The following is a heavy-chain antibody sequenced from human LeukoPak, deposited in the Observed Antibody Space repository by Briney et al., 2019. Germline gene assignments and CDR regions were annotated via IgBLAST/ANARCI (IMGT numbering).Heavy chain of an antibody. CDR1: GGSFSGYY. V-gene: IGHV4-34*01. CDR3: ARGGYSGYDRLGY. D-gene: IGHD5-12*01. J-gene: IGHJ4*02. Sequence: KPSETLSLTCAVYGGSFSGYYWRWIRQPPGKGLEWIGEINHSGSTNYNPSLKSRVTISVDTSKNQFSLKLSSVTAADTAVYYCARGGYSGYDRLGYWGQGTLVTVSS. CDR2: INHSGST.